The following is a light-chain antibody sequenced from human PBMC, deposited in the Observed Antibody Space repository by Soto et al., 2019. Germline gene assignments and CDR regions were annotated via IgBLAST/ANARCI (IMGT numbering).Light chain of an antibody. V-gene: IGKV2-28*01. CDR1: QSLLHRNGYNY. CDR2: LGS. CDR3: MQALQTPRT. J-gene: IGKJ1*01. Sequence: DIVMTQSPLSLPVTPGEPASISCRSSQSLLHRNGYNYLDWYLQKPGQSPQLLIYLGSNRASGVHDRFSGSGSGTDFTLKISRVEAEDVGVYYCMQALQTPRTFGQGTKVEIK.